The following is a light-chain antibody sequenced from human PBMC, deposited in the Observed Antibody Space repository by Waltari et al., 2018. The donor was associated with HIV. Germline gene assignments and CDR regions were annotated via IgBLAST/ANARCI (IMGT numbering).Light chain of an antibody. J-gene: IGKJ2*01. CDR1: QGIRND. V-gene: IGKV1-6*01. Sequence: AIQMTQSPTSLSAAVGDRVPITCRASQGIRNDLGWYQHIPGKAPKRLIYAASTLNSGVPSRFNGSGSETDFTLTIGDVQPEDFATYYCLQDYNYPYTFGRGTKLDI. CDR2: AAS. CDR3: LQDYNYPYT.